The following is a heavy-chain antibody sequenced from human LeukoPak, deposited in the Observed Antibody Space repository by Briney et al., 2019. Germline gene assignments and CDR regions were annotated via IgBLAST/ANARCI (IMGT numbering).Heavy chain of an antibody. D-gene: IGHD1-26*01. Sequence: GGSLRLSCAASGFTFSSYTMNWVRQAQGKGLEWVSSITTTSSYVYYADSVKGRFTISRDNAKNSLYLQMNSLGAEDTAVYYCARVTGSFSHDYWGQGTLVTVSS. CDR3: ARVTGSFSHDY. J-gene: IGHJ4*02. CDR1: GFTFSSYT. V-gene: IGHV3-21*01. CDR2: ITTTSSYV.